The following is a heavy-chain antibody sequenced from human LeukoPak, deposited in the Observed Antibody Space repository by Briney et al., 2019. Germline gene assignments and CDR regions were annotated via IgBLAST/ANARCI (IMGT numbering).Heavy chain of an antibody. CDR2: INPSGGST. D-gene: IGHD3-3*01. CDR1: GCTFTSYY. J-gene: IGHJ4*02. CDR3: ARVKRTIFGVVGPYYFDY. Sequence: VASVKVSCKASGCTFTSYYMHWVRQAPGQGLEWMGIINPSGGSTSYAQKFQGRVTMTRDTSTSTVYMELSSLRSEDTAVYYCARVKRTIFGVVGPYYFDYWGQGTLVTVSS. V-gene: IGHV1-46*01.